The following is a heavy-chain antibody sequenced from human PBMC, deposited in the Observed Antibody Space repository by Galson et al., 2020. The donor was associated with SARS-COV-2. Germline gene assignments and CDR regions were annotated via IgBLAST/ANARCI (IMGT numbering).Heavy chain of an antibody. D-gene: IGHD6-13*01. V-gene: IGHV1-2*02. Sequence: ASVKVSCKTSGYTFNDYYLHWGRQAPGQGLEWMGWINPNTGGTDHAQKFQGRVSMTRDTSIRTAYMEVNRLRSDDTAVYYCARDLGPGIAAAGDYWGQGTLITVSS. CDR1: GYTFNDYY. CDR2: INPNTGGT. J-gene: IGHJ4*02. CDR3: ARDLGPGIAAAGDY.